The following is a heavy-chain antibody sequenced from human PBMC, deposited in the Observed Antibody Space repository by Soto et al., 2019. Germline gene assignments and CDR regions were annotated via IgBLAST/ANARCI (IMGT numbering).Heavy chain of an antibody. V-gene: IGHV3-21*01. D-gene: IGHD3-22*01. CDR1: GFTFSSYS. CDR3: ATGGAYYYDSSGN. CDR2: ISSSSSYI. J-gene: IGHJ4*02. Sequence: EVQLVESGGGLVKPGGSLRLSCAGSGFTFSSYSMNWVRQAPGKGLEWVSSISSSSSYIYYADSVKGRFTISRDNAKNSLYLQMNSLRAEDTAVYYCATGGAYYYDSSGNWGQGTLVTVSS.